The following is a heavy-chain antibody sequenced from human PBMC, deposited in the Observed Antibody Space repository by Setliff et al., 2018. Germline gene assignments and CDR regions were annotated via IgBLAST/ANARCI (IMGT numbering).Heavy chain of an antibody. CDR3: GRDRTAYSYGLDV. V-gene: IGHV4-59*01. CDR1: GGSISPYF. Sequence: PSETLSLTCTVSGGSISPYFWSWIRQPPGKGLEWIGYIYHNGNTNFNPSLKTRVTMSVDTSKNQFALNLRSVTAADTAVYYCGRDRTAYSYGLDVWGQGTTVTVSS. CDR2: IYHNGNT. D-gene: IGHD5-18*01. J-gene: IGHJ6*02.